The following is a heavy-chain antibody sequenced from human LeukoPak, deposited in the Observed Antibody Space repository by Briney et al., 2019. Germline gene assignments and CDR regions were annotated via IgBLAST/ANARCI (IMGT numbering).Heavy chain of an antibody. CDR2: IYYSGST. D-gene: IGHD2-15*01. J-gene: IGHJ4*02. V-gene: IGHV4-39*01. CDR3: ARQGGSTQGVVYYIDY. Sequence: PSETLSLTCTVSGGSISSSSYYWGWIRQPPGKGLEWIGSIYYSGSTYYNPSLKSRVTISVDTSKNQFSLKLSSVTAADTAVYYCARQGGSTQGVVYYIDYWGQGTLVTVSS. CDR1: GGSISSSSYY.